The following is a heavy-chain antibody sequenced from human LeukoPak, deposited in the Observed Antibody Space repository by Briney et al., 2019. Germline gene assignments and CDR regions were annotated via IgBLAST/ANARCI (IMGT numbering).Heavy chain of an antibody. CDR3: ARVGVSSGYSIDY. CDR2: INHSGST. V-gene: IGHV4-34*01. J-gene: IGHJ4*02. Sequence: SETLSLTCAVYGGSFSGYYWSWIRQPPGKGLEWIGEINHSGSTNYNPSLKSRVTISVDTSKNQFSLKLSSVTAADTAVYYCARVGVSSGYSIDYWGQGTLVTVSS. CDR1: GGSFSGYY. D-gene: IGHD3-22*01.